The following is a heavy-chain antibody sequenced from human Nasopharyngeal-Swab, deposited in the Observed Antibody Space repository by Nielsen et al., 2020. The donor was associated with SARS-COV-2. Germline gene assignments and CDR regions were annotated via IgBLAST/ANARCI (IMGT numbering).Heavy chain of an antibody. D-gene: IGHD2-15*01. CDR3: AGGYCSGGSCRTENNFDY. Sequence: SETLSLTCAVSGGSISSGGYSWSWIRQPPGKGLEWIGYIYHSGSTYYNPSLKSRVTISVDRSKNQFSLKLSSVTAADTAVYYCAGGYCSGGSCRTENNFDYWGQGTLVTVSS. CDR1: GGSISSGGYS. CDR2: IYHSGST. J-gene: IGHJ4*02. V-gene: IGHV4-30-2*01.